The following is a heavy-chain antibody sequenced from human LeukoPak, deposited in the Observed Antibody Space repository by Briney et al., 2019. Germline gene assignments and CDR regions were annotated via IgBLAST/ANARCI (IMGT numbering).Heavy chain of an antibody. J-gene: IGHJ5*02. D-gene: IGHD3-9*01. CDR3: ARRVTIWNWFDP. V-gene: IGHV4-34*01. Sequence: SETLSLTCAVYGGSFSGYYWSWTRQPPGKGLEWIGEINHSGSTNYNPSLKSRVTISVDTSKNQFSLKLSSVTAADTAVYYCARRVTIWNWFDPWGQGTLVTVSS. CDR2: INHSGST. CDR1: GGSFSGYY.